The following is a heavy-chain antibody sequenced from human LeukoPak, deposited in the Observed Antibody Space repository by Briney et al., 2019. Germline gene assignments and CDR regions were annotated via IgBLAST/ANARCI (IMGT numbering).Heavy chain of an antibody. V-gene: IGHV1-2*02. CDR2: INPNSGGT. J-gene: IGHJ5*02. CDR1: GYTFTGYY. CDR3: ARDLTVSVRFLEWLSGWFDP. D-gene: IGHD3-3*01. Sequence: ASVKVSCKASGYTFTGYYMHWVRQAPGQGLEWMGWINPNSGGTNYAQKFQGRVTMTRDTSISTAYMELSRLRSDDTAVYYCARDLTVSVRFLEWLSGWFDPWGQGTLVTVPS.